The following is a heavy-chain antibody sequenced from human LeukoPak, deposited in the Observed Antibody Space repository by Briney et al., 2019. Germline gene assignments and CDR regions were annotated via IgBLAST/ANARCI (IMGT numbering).Heavy chain of an antibody. CDR2: INWNGGST. J-gene: IGHJ5*02. V-gene: IGHV3-20*04. CDR3: ARGPHYYDSSGYLWFDP. CDR1: GFTFDDYA. D-gene: IGHD3-22*01. Sequence: GRSLRLSCAASGFTFDDYAMHWVRQAPGKGLEWVSGINWNGGSTGYADSVKGRFTISRDNAKNSLYLQMNNLRAEDTALYYCARGPHYYDSSGYLWFDPWGQGTLVTVSS.